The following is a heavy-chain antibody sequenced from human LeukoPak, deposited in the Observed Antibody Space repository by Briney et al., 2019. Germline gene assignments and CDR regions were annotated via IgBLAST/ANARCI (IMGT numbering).Heavy chain of an antibody. J-gene: IGHJ4*02. CDR2: IKTEGSST. V-gene: IGHV3-74*01. Sequence: GGSLRLSCAASGFTFSTYWMHWVRQAPGKGLVWVSLIKTEGSSTTYAASVKGRFTVSRDNAKNTLYLQMNSLRDEDTAVYYCARGYYTIGDYWGQGTLVTVSS. D-gene: IGHD3-3*01. CDR1: GFTFSTYW. CDR3: ARGYYTIGDY.